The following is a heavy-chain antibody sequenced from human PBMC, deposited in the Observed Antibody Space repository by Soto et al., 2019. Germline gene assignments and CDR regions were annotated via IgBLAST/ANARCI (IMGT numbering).Heavy chain of an antibody. J-gene: IGHJ3*02. CDR2: IIPIFSTT. V-gene: IGHV1-69*12. CDR3: AREVAADGTFREDVFDI. D-gene: IGHD6-13*01. Sequence: QVHLVQSGAEVKKPGSSVKVSCKASGGTFSNHAINWVRQAPGQGLEWMGRIIPIFSTTNYAQKFQGRVTFTADESTVTAYMELSSVKHDDTAVYYCAREVAADGTFREDVFDIWGQGTLVTVSS. CDR1: GGTFSNHA.